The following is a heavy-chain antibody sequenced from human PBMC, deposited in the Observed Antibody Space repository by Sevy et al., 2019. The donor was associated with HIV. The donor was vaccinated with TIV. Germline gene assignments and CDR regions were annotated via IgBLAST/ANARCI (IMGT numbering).Heavy chain of an antibody. Sequence: GGSLRLSCAASGFTVSDNYMSWVRQAPGRGLEWVSFIYSGGSTYYADSVKGRFTISRDKSKNTLFLQMNTLRVEDTAIYYCARVPGHSWGQGTLVTVSP. CDR2: IYSGGST. J-gene: IGHJ4*02. CDR1: GFTVSDNY. V-gene: IGHV3-53*01. CDR3: ARVPGHS.